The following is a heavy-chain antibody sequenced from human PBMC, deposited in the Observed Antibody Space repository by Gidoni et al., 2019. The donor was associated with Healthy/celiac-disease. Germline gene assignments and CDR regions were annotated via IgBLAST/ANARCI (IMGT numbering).Heavy chain of an antibody. CDR1: GYTFTSSY. D-gene: IGHD2-2*02. J-gene: IGHJ5*02. Sequence: QVQLVQSGAEVKKPGASVKVSCKASGYTFTSSYLHWVRQGPGQGLEWMGIINPSGGSTSYAQKCQGRVTMTRDTSTSTVYMELSSLRSEDTAVYYCARGGYCSSTSCYTNWFDPWGQGTLVTVSS. V-gene: IGHV1-46*01. CDR2: INPSGGST. CDR3: ARGGYCSSTSCYTNWFDP.